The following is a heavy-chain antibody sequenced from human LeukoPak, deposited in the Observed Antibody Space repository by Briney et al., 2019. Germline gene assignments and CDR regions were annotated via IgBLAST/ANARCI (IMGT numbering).Heavy chain of an antibody. J-gene: IGHJ3*02. V-gene: IGHV3-66*01. D-gene: IGHD3-22*01. CDR1: GFTVSSNY. CDR3: ARGGAHYYDSSGYYYPDAFDI. CDR2: IYSGGST. Sequence: GGSLRLSCAASGFTVSSNYMSWVRQAPGKGLEWVPVIYSGGSTYYADSVKGRFTISRDNSKNTLYLQMNSLRAEDTAVYYCARGGAHYYDSSGYYYPDAFDIWGQGTMVTVSS.